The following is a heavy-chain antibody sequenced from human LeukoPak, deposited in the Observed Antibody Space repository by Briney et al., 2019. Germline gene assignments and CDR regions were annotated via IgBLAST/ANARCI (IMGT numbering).Heavy chain of an antibody. J-gene: IGHJ3*02. V-gene: IGHV1-3*01. CDR3: AREDDNLDAFDI. D-gene: IGHD1-1*01. CDR2: INAGNGNT. Sequence: GASVKVSCKASGYTFTGYYMHWVRQAPGQRLEWMGWINAGNGNTKYSQKFQGRVTITRDTSASTAYMELSSLRSEDTAVYYCAREDDNLDAFDIWGQGTMVTVSS. CDR1: GYTFTGYY.